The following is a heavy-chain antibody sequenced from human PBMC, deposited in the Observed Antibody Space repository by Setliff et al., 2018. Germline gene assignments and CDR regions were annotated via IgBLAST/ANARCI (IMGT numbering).Heavy chain of an antibody. Sequence: GESLKISCKGSGYSFTSYWIGWVRQMPGKGLEWMGIIYPGDSDTRYSPSFQGQVTISADKSISTAYLQWSSLKASDTAMYYCARVYYDSTGYRIPFDYWGQGTLVTVSS. J-gene: IGHJ4*02. V-gene: IGHV5-51*01. CDR3: ARVYYDSTGYRIPFDY. CDR1: GYSFTSYW. CDR2: IYPGDSDT. D-gene: IGHD3-22*01.